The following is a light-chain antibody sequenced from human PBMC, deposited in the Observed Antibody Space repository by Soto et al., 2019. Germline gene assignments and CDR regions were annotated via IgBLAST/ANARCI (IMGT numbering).Light chain of an antibody. J-gene: IGKJ1*01. CDR3: QQSYKSPPT. CDR2: AAT. V-gene: IGKV1-39*01. Sequence: DIQMTLSPSSVSASVGDRVTITCRASQSINSKLNWYQQKPGEVPKLLIYAATSLQSGVPSRFSGSGSGTDFTLTISSLQPEDFATYYCQQSYKSPPTFGQGTKVDIK. CDR1: QSINSK.